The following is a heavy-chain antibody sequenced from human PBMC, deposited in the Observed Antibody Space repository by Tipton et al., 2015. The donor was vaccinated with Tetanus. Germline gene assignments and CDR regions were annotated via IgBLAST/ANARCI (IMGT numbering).Heavy chain of an antibody. CDR2: IYYSGST. J-gene: IGHJ2*01. D-gene: IGHD4-23*01. CDR1: GGSISSYF. V-gene: IGHV4-59*01. Sequence: TLSLTCSVPGGSISSYFWSWIRQSPGQGLEWIGLIYYSGSTSYNPSLKSRVTISVDTSKNQLSLKLTSVTAADTAVYYCASMTPVDWYFDLWGRGTLVTVSS. CDR3: ASMTPVDWYFDL.